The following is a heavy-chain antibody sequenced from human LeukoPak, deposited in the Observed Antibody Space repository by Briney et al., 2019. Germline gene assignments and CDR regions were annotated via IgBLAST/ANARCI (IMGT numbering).Heavy chain of an antibody. V-gene: IGHV3-23*01. CDR2: ISGSGGST. CDR1: GFTFSSYA. CDR3: AKRAGYYYDSSGYGAFDI. D-gene: IGHD3-22*01. Sequence: ESGGSLRLSCAASGFTFSSYAMSWVRQAPGKGLEWVSAISGSGGSTYYADSVKGRFTISRDNSKNTLYLQMNSLRAEDTAVYYCAKRAGYYYDSSGYGAFDIWGQGTMVTVSS. J-gene: IGHJ3*02.